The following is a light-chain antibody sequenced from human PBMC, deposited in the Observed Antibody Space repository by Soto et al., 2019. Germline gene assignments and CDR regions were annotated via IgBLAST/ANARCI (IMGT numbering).Light chain of an antibody. CDR1: QSVFKY. CDR3: QQSSNWPT. Sequence: EIVLTQSPATLSLSPGERATLSCRASQSVFKYLAWYQQKPGQAPRLLIYDASNRATGIPARFSGSWSGTDFTLTISSLEPEDFAVYYCQQSSNWPTFGQGTKVDIK. J-gene: IGKJ1*01. V-gene: IGKV3-11*01. CDR2: DAS.